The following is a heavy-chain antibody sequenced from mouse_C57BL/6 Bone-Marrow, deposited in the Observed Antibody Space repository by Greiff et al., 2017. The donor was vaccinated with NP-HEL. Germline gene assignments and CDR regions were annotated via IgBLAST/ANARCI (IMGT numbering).Heavy chain of an antibody. V-gene: IGHV5-6*01. J-gene: IGHJ4*01. CDR1: GFTFSSYG. D-gene: IGHD1-1*01. Sequence: EVHLVESGGDLVKPGGSLKLSCAASGFTFSSYGMSWVRQTPDKRLEWVATISSGGSYTYSPDSVKGRFTISRDNAKNTLYLQMSSLKSEDTAMYYCARQHYYGSSYYAMDYWGQGTSVTVSS. CDR2: ISSGGSYT. CDR3: ARQHYYGSSYYAMDY.